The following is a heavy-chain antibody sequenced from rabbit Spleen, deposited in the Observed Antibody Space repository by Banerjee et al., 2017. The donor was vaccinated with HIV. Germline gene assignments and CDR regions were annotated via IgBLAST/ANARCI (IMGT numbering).Heavy chain of an antibody. V-gene: IGHV1S40*01. D-gene: IGHD1-1*01. Sequence: QSLEESGGDLVKPGASLTLTCTASGFDLSNYYYMYWVRQAPGKGLEWISCIAGSSSGFTYSATWAKGRFTCSKTSSTTVTLQMTSLTVADTATYFCARDLTDIIGWNFGWWGPGTLVTVS. CDR3: ARDLTDIIGWNFGW. CDR1: GFDLSNYYY. CDR2: IAGSSSGFT. J-gene: IGHJ4*01.